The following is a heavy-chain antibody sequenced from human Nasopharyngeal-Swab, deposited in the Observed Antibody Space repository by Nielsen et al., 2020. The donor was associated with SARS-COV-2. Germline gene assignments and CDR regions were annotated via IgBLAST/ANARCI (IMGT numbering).Heavy chain of an antibody. V-gene: IGHV4-39*01. J-gene: IGHJ4*02. CDR2: IDDSGTT. D-gene: IGHD2-2*01. Sequence: WIRQPPGKGLEWIGNIDDSGTTFYSPSLKTRVTLSVDTSQNQFSLNLISVTAADTAVYYCARRVVSPEFYFDYWGQGALVTVPQ. CDR3: ARRVVSPEFYFDY.